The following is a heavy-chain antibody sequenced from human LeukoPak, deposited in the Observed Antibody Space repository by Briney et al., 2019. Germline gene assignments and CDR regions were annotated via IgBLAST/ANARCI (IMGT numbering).Heavy chain of an antibody. CDR2: IRYDGSNK. J-gene: IGHJ4*02. Sequence: GGSLRLTCAASGFTFSSYGMHWVRQAPGTWLEWVAFIRYDGSNKYYADSVKGRFTISRDNSKNTLYLQMNSLRAEDTAVYYCAKEYCSGGSCYSSITLFDYWGQGTLVTVSS. D-gene: IGHD2-15*01. CDR3: AKEYCSGGSCYSSITLFDY. CDR1: GFTFSSYG. V-gene: IGHV3-30*02.